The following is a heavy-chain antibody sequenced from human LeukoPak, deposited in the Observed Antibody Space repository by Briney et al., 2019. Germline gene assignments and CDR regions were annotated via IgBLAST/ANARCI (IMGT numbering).Heavy chain of an antibody. CDR3: ARGGRYYDSSGMGYYFDY. CDR1: GGSISSGGYY. V-gene: IGHV4-31*03. J-gene: IGHJ4*02. Sequence: SQTLSLTCTVSGGSISSGGYYWSWIRQHPGKGLEWIGYIYYSGSTYYNPSLKSRVTISVDTSKNQFSLKLNSVTAADAAMYHCARGGRYYDSSGMGYYFDYWGQGTLVTVSS. CDR2: IYYSGST. D-gene: IGHD3-22*01.